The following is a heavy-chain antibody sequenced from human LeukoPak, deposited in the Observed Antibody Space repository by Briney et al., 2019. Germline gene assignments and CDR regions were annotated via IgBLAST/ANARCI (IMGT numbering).Heavy chain of an antibody. J-gene: IGHJ2*01. V-gene: IGHV3-30*03. CDR1: GFIFSTYG. CDR3: ARDRSSGYYPELNWYFDL. Sequence: GGSLRLSCAASGFIFSTYGIHWVRQAPGKGLEWVAVISNDGSNKYYADSVKGRFTISRDNSKNTLYLQMNSLRAEDTAVYYCARDRSSGYYPELNWYFDLWGRGTLVTVSS. CDR2: ISNDGSNK. D-gene: IGHD3-22*01.